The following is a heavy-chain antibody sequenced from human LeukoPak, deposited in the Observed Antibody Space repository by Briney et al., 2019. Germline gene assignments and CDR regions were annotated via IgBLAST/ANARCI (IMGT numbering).Heavy chain of an antibody. D-gene: IGHD1-26*01. CDR1: GFTFSGYA. V-gene: IGHV3-23*01. J-gene: IGHJ4*02. CDR2: ISGSGGST. CDR3: AEMERSSDY. Sequence: GGSLRLSCAVSGFTFSGYAMSWVRQAPGKGLEWVSAISGSGGSTYYADSVKGRFTISRDNSKNTLYLQMNSLRAEDTAVYYCAEMERSSDYWGQGTLVTVSS.